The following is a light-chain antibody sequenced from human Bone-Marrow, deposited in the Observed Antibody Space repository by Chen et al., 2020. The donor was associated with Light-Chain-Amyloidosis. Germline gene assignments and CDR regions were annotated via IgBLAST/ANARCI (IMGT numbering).Light chain of an antibody. J-gene: IGLJ3*02. Sequence: QPVPTHPPSASGTPGQRVTISCSRSSSNIERNYLFWYQHLPGTAPKLLIYKSAQRPSGVPDRCSGSKSGTSAALAISGLRSEDEGDYYCAAWDDSLRTYLFGGGTKLTVL. CDR2: KSA. CDR3: AAWDDSLRTYL. V-gene: IGLV1-47*01. CDR1: SSNIERNY.